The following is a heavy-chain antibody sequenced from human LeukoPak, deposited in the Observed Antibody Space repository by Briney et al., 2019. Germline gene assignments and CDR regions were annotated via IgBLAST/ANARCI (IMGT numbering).Heavy chain of an antibody. Sequence: GGSLKLSCTPSGFLVSSNYMTWVRQVPGKGLEWVSLIYSAGDTYYADSVKGRFTISRDTSKNTLYLQMNSLRAEDTAVYYCATWPGGWYGEDSWGQGTLVTVSS. D-gene: IGHD6-19*01. J-gene: IGHJ4*02. CDR2: IYSAGDT. CDR1: GFLVSSNY. CDR3: ATWPGGWYGEDS. V-gene: IGHV3-53*01.